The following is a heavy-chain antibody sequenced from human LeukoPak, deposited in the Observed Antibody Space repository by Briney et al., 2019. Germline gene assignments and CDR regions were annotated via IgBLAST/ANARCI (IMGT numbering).Heavy chain of an antibody. V-gene: IGHV1-2*02. CDR3: ARRRHQWGLIVDLDY. CDR1: GYTFTGYY. Sequence: ASVKVSCKASGYTFTGYYMHWVRQAPGQGLEWMGWINPNSGGTNYAQKFQGRVTMTRDTSISTAYMELSRLRSDDTAVYYCARRRHQWGLIVDLDYWGQGTLVTVSS. CDR2: INPNSGGT. J-gene: IGHJ4*02. D-gene: IGHD1-26*01.